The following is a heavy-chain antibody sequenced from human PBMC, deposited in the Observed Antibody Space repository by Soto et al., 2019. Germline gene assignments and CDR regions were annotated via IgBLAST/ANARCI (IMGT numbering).Heavy chain of an antibody. CDR1: GFTFSSYS. Sequence: PGGSLRLSCAASGFTFSSYSMNWVRQAPGKGLEWVSYISSSSSTIYYADSVKGRFTISRDNAKNSLYPQMNSLRDEDTAVYYCARDTYLTGRLPHYYYYGMDVWGQGTTVTVSS. J-gene: IGHJ6*02. D-gene: IGHD1-20*01. CDR3: ARDTYLTGRLPHYYYYGMDV. CDR2: ISSSSSTI. V-gene: IGHV3-48*02.